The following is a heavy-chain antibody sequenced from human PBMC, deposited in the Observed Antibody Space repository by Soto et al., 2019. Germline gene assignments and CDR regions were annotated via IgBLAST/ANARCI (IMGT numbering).Heavy chain of an antibody. V-gene: IGHV3-74*01. CDR2: MTSDGSTT. CDR1: GFTFGDYW. J-gene: IGHJ4*02. Sequence: GGSLRLSCAASGFTFGDYWMHWVRQAPGKGLEWVSRMTSDGSTTDYADSVKGRFTVSRDNAKNTLYLQMNSLRAEDTAVYFCATAEVDYWGPGTLVTVSS. CDR3: ATAEVDY.